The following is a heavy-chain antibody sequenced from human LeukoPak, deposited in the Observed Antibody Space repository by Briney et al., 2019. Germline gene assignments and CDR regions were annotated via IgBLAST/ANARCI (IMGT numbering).Heavy chain of an antibody. CDR1: GGSFSGYY. CDR3: ARQRRGSGWHRRSNYFDY. Sequence: PSETLSLTCAVYGGSFSGYYWSWIRQPPGKGLEWIGEINHSGSTNYNPSLKSRVTISVDTSKNQFSLKLSSVTAADTAVYYCARQRRGSGWHRRSNYFDYWGQGTLVTVSS. V-gene: IGHV4-34*01. D-gene: IGHD6-19*01. J-gene: IGHJ4*02. CDR2: INHSGST.